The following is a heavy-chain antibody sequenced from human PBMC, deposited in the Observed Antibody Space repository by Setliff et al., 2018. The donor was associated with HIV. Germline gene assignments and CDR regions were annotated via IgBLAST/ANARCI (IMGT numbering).Heavy chain of an antibody. J-gene: IGHJ4*02. CDR2: INHSGST. CDR1: GESFSGYF. CDR3: ATGITMAPDY. Sequence: SETLSLTCAVYGESFSGYFWSWIRQPPGEGLEWIGEINHSGSTNYNPSLKSRVSISVATSKNQFSLKLSSVTAADTAVYYCATGITMAPDYWGQGSLVTVSS. D-gene: IGHD1-20*01. V-gene: IGHV4-34*01.